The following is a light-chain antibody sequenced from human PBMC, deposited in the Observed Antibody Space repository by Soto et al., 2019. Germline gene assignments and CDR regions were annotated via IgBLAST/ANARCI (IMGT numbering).Light chain of an antibody. CDR3: QQRSNWPPVT. CDR2: DAS. V-gene: IGKV3-11*01. CDR1: QSVSSH. J-gene: IGKJ4*01. Sequence: EIVLTQSPVTLSLSPGERATLSCRASQSVSSHLAWYQQKPDQAPSLLISDASNRATGIPARFSGSGSGTDFTLTISNLEPEDFAVYYCQQRSNWPPVTFGGGTKVEIK.